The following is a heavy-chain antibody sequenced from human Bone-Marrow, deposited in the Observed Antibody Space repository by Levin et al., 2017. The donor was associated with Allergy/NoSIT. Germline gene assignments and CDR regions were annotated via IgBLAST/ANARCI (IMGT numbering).Heavy chain of an antibody. CDR2: ISYDGSNK. V-gene: IGHV3-30-3*01. CDR1: GFTFSSYA. CDR3: ASKDLLSPFDY. J-gene: IGHJ4*02. D-gene: IGHD2/OR15-2a*01. Sequence: GESLKISCAASGFTFSSYAMHWVRQAPGKGLEWVAVISYDGSNKYYADSVKGRFTISRDNSKNTLYLQMNSLRAEDTAVYYCASKDLLSPFDYWGQGTLVTVSS.